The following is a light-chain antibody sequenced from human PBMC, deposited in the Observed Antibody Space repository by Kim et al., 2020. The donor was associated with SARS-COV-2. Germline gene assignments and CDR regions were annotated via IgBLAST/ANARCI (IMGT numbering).Light chain of an antibody. CDR1: ALPKQY. CDR3: QSADSSGTHWV. CDR2: KDS. Sequence: SPGQTARITCSGDALPKQYAYWYQQKPGQAPVLVIYKDSERPSGIPERFSGSSSGTTVTLTISGVQAEDEADYYCQSADSSGTHWVFGGGTQLTV. V-gene: IGLV3-25*03. J-gene: IGLJ3*02.